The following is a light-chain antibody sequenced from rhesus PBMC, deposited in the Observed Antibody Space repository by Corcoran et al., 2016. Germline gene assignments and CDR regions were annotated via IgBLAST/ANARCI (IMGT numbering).Light chain of an antibody. J-gene: IGLJ1*01. V-gene: IGLV3S11*01. CDR3: GSWENSCNHFI. Sequence: SSGLTQEPALSVALGHTVRMTCQGDTLKIYYASWYQQKPGQVPVLVIYGNTNRPSGIPGRFSGSWSGNTGSLTITGAQVEDEADYYCGSWENSCNHFIVGAGTRLTVL. CDR1: TLKIYY. CDR2: GNT.